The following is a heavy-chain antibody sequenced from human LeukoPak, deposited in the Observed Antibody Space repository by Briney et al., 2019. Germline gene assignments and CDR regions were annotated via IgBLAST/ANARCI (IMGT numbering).Heavy chain of an antibody. J-gene: IGHJ5*02. V-gene: IGHV4-38-2*02. CDR1: GYSISSGYY. Sequence: SETLSLTCTVSGYSISSGYYWGWIRQPPGKGLEWIGSIHHSGSTYYNPSLKSRVTISVDTSKNQFSLKLSSVTAADTAVYYCARDSPVGGFDPWGQGTLVTVSS. CDR2: IHHSGST. D-gene: IGHD3-16*01. CDR3: ARDSPVGGFDP.